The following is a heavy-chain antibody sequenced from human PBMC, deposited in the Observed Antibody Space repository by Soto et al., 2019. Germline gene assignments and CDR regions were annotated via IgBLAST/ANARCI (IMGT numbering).Heavy chain of an antibody. Sequence: EVQLVESGGGLVKPGGYLRLSCAASGFTFSSYSMNWVRQAPGKGLEWVSSISSSSTYIYYADSVKGRFTISRDNAKNSLYLQMNSLRAEDTALYYCAVIGVVAATHWFDPWGHGTLVTVSS. D-gene: IGHD2-15*01. V-gene: IGHV3-21*01. CDR1: GFTFSSYS. J-gene: IGHJ5*02. CDR2: ISSSSTYI. CDR3: AVIGVVAATHWFDP.